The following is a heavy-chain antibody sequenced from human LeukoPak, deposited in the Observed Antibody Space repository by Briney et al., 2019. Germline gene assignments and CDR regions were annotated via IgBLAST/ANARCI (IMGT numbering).Heavy chain of an antibody. CDR2: IYTSGST. CDR1: GGSISSGSYY. J-gene: IGHJ4*02. D-gene: IGHD1-26*01. Sequence: PSETLSLTCTVSGGSISSGSYYWSWIRQPAGKGLEWIGRIYTSGSTNYNPSLKSRVTISVDTSKNQFSLKLSSVIAADTAVYYCARAPRGATSPLDYWGQGTLVTVSS. CDR3: ARAPRGATSPLDY. V-gene: IGHV4-61*02.